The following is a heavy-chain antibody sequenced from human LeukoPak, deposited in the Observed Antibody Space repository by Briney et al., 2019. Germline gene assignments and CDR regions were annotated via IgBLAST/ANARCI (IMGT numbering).Heavy chain of an antibody. J-gene: IGHJ3*02. V-gene: IGHV3-74*01. CDR1: GFTFSSYW. CDR3: ARGPGAIDAFDI. D-gene: IGHD3-10*01. Sequence: GGSLRPSCAASGFTFSSYWMHWVRQAPGKGLVWVSRINSDGSSTSYADSVKGRFTISRDNAKNTLYLQMNSLRAEDTAVYYCARGPGAIDAFDIWGQGTMVTVSS. CDR2: INSDGSST.